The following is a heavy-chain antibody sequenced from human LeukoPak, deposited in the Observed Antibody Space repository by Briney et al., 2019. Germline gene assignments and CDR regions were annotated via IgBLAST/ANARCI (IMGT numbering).Heavy chain of an antibody. CDR3: ARELWFRNAPGSWLDP. D-gene: IGHD3-10*01. Sequence: SETLSLTCTVSGDSIRSGDYSWGWIRQPSGKGLEWIGYIFHTGNSSCNPSLRSRVTISVDRSRNQFSLRLTSVTAADTAVYYSARELWFRNAPGSWLDPWGPGTLVAVSS. CDR1: GDSIRSGDYS. J-gene: IGHJ5*02. V-gene: IGHV4-30-2*01. CDR2: IFHTGNS.